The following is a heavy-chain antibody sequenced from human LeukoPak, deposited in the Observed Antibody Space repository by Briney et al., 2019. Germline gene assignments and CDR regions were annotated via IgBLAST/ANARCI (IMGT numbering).Heavy chain of an antibody. J-gene: IGHJ5*02. CDR1: GAAISRYY. Sequence: SGTLALTWTVGGAAISRYYGSWLRQPPGKGLEWLGYIYYSGSTNYNPSLKSRVTISVDTSKNQFSLKLSSVTAADTAVYYCARLGAAVFNWFDPWGQGTLDTVSS. V-gene: IGHV4-59*08. D-gene: IGHD6-13*01. CDR2: IYYSGST. CDR3: ARLGAAVFNWFDP.